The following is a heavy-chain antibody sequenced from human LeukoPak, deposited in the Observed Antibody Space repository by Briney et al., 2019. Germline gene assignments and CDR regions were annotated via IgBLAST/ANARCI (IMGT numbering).Heavy chain of an antibody. V-gene: IGHV3-7*01. CDR3: ARGEAGTGGY. CDR2: IQKDGSEK. Sequence: GGSLRLSCTASGFTFSNYWMSWVRQAPGKGLEWVANIQKDGSEKYFVDSVRGRFSISRDNVKNSVYLQMNSLTGEDTAVYYCARGEAGTGGYWGQGTLVTVSS. J-gene: IGHJ4*02. D-gene: IGHD1-1*01. CDR1: GFTFSNYW.